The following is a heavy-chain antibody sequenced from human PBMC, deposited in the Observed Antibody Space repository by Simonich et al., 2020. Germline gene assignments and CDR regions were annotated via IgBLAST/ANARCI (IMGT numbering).Heavy chain of an antibody. J-gene: IGHJ3*02. CDR1: GYTFPSFG. CDR2: ASAYNGNT. Sequence: QVQLVQSGAEVKKPGASVTVSCKASGYTFPSFGISWVRQAPGQGLKRMGGASAYNGNTTYAQKLQGRVTMTTDTSTSTAYMGLRSLRSDDTAVYYCARSTTGTTAFDIWGQGTMVTVSS. CDR3: ARSTTGTTAFDI. D-gene: IGHD1-1*01. V-gene: IGHV1-18*01.